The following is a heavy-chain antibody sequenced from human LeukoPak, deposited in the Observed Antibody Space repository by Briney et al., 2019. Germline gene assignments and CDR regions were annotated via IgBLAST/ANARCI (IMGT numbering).Heavy chain of an antibody. D-gene: IGHD3-10*01. Sequence: SETLSLTCTVSGGSISSGDYYWSWIRQSPGKGLEWIGYIYYSGITNYNPSLQSRVTISADTPKNQFSLSLSSVTAADTAVYYCARGAGSVAFGIWGQGTVVTVSS. J-gene: IGHJ3*02. CDR3: ARGAGSVAFGI. CDR2: IYYSGIT. CDR1: GGSISSGDYY. V-gene: IGHV4-61*08.